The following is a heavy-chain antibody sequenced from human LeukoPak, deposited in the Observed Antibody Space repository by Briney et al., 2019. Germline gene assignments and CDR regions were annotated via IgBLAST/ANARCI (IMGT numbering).Heavy chain of an antibody. V-gene: IGHV4-34*01. D-gene: IGHD2-2*01. CDR1: GGSFSGYY. Sequence: SETLSLTCAVYGGSFSGYYWSWIRQPPGKGLEWIGEINHSGSTNYNPSLKSRVTISVDTSKNQFSLKLSSVTAADTAVYYCARDGEYQLPQPIPNWFDPWGQGTLVTVSS. J-gene: IGHJ5*02. CDR2: INHSGST. CDR3: ARDGEYQLPQPIPNWFDP.